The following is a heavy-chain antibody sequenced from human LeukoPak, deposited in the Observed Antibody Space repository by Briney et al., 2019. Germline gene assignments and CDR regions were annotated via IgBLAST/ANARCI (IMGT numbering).Heavy chain of an antibody. J-gene: IGHJ3*02. CDR3: ASSPDYYDSSGWSPDDAFDI. Sequence: GESLKISCKGSGYSFTSYWIGWVRQMPGKGLEWVGIIYPGDSDTRYSPSFQGQVTISADKSISTAYLQWSSLKASDTAMYYCASSPDYYDSSGWSPDDAFDIWGQGTMVTVSS. D-gene: IGHD3-22*01. CDR1: GYSFTSYW. CDR2: IYPGDSDT. V-gene: IGHV5-51*01.